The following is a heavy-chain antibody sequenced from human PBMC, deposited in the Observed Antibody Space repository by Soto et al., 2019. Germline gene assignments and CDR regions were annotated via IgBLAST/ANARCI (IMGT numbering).Heavy chain of an antibody. Sequence: SETLSLTCTISDGSVNSGSYYWSWIRQPPGKGLEWIGYIYSSGSTSYNPSLKSRVTISADTSKNQYSLKLNSVTAADTAVYYCARDSWAYLDCWGQGTLVTVSS. CDR3: ARDSWAYLDC. D-gene: IGHD1-26*01. V-gene: IGHV4-61*01. CDR2: IYSSGST. J-gene: IGHJ4*02. CDR1: DGSVNSGSYY.